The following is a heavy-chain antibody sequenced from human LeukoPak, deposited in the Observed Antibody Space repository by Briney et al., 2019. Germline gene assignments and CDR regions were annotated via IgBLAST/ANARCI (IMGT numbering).Heavy chain of an antibody. Sequence: PGGSLRLSCAASGFTFSSYGMHWVRQAPGKGLERVAVIWYDGSNKYYADSVKGRFTISRDNSKNTLYLQMNSLRAEDTAVYYCAGDYYYGSGIRYWGQGTLVTVSS. CDR1: GFTFSSYG. D-gene: IGHD3-10*01. CDR2: IWYDGSNK. CDR3: AGDYYYGSGIRY. V-gene: IGHV3-33*01. J-gene: IGHJ4*02.